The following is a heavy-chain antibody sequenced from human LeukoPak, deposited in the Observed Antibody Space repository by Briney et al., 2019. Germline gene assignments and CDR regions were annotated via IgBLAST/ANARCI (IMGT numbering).Heavy chain of an antibody. CDR2: IHSDGIST. V-gene: IGHV3-74*03. D-gene: IGHD3-9*01. J-gene: IGHJ3*02. Sequence: GGSLRLSCAASGFTFSNTWMHWVRQAPGKGLVWVSRIHSDGISTTYADSVKGRFTISRDNAKNSLYLQMNSLRAEDTALYYCAKDLFDILTGYRNAFDIWGQGTMVTVSS. CDR3: AKDLFDILTGYRNAFDI. CDR1: GFTFSNTW.